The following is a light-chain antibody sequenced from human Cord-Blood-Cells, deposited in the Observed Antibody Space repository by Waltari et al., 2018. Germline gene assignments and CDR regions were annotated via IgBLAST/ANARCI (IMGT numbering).Light chain of an antibody. CDR2: YKSDSDR. V-gene: IGLV5-45*02. Sequence: QAVLTQPSSLYASPGASASLTCALRSGIDVGTYRIYWYQQKPGIPPQYHLKYKSDSDRQRCSGDPSRFSGTKDVSTNAGILHISGLQSEDEADYYCMIWHSSAVVFGGETKLTVL. J-gene: IGLJ2*01. CDR1: SGIDVGTYR. CDR3: MIWHSSAVV.